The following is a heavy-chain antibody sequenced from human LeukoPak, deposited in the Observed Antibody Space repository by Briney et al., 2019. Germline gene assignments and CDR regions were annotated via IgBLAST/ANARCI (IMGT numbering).Heavy chain of an antibody. V-gene: IGHV3-72*01. CDR3: TSCAYDYRFFEN. J-gene: IGHJ4*02. CDR1: GFTLSEYY. D-gene: IGHD5-12*01. Sequence: PGGSLRLSCVASGFTLSEYYMDWVRQAPGKGLEWVARTRNKANSHTTEYAASVKGRFTISRDDSKNSLYLQMNSLKTEDTAVYYCTSCAYDYRFFENWGQGTLVTVSS. CDR2: TRNKANSHTT.